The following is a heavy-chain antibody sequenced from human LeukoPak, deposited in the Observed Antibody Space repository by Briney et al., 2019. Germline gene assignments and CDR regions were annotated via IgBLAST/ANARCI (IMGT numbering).Heavy chain of an antibody. CDR1: GFIFSNCG. D-gene: IGHD5-18*01. CDR3: ARAYTAMAHFDY. CDR2: IRHDDNDENNK. V-gene: IGHV3-30*02. Sequence: GGSLRLSCAASGFIFSNCGMHWVRQAPGKGLEWVASIRHDDNDENNKYYADSVRGRFTISRDNAKNSLYLQMNSLRAEDTAVYYCARAYTAMAHFDYWGQGTLVTVSS. J-gene: IGHJ4*02.